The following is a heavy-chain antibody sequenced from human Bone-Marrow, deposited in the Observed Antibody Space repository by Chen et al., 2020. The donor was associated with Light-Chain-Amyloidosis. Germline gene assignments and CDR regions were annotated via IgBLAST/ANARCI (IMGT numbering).Heavy chain of an antibody. CDR2: ISSGGGST. Sequence: VKLVESGGGLIQPGGSLRLSCAASGFTFNTYALSWVRQAPGKGLEWVSAISSGGGSTYYADSVNGRFTISRDNSRNTLYLQMNSLRVEDTAVYYCAKVWYASGTYFENWGQGTLVTVSS. CDR1: GFTFNTYA. CDR3: AKVWYASGTYFEN. J-gene: IGHJ4*02. V-gene: IGHV3-23*04. D-gene: IGHD1-26*01.